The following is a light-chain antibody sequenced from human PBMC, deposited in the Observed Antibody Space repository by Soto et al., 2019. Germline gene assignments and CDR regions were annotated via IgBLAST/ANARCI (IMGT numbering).Light chain of an antibody. CDR2: KAS. CDR1: QSINSW. Sequence: DIQMTQSPSTLSASVGDRVTITCRASQSINSWLAWYQQKPGRAPKLLIYKASSLESGVPSRFSGSGSGTEFTLTISILQPDDFATYYCQQYTIYSTFGQGTKVEIK. J-gene: IGKJ1*01. CDR3: QQYTIYST. V-gene: IGKV1-5*03.